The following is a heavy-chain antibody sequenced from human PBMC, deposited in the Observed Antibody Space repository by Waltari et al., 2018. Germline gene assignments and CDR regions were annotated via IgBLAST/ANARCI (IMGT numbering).Heavy chain of an antibody. D-gene: IGHD2-2*01. CDR3: ARDPRGDASFYYHMDV. CDR2: VSFDENIS. Sequence: QGQLVESGGDVVQPGRSLRPSCESSGVTSRAYTMHWVRQAPGKGLEWVAVVSFDENISYYEDSVKGRFTISRDNSESTLYLQMNSLRAEDTAVYFCARDPRGDASFYYHMDVWGRGTTVTVSS. CDR1: GVTSRAYT. J-gene: IGHJ6*03. V-gene: IGHV3-30-3*01.